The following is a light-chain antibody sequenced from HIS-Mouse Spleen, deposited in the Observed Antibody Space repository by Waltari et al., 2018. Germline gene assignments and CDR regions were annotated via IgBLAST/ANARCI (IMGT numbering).Light chain of an antibody. J-gene: IGLJ1*01. Sequence: QSVLTQPPSVSGAPGQRVTISCPGSSSNIGAGYDVHWYQQLPGTAPQLLIYGTSSRPSGVPDRFSGSKSGTSASLAITGLQAEDEADYYCQSYDSSLSGYVFGTGTKVTVL. CDR1: SSNIGAGYD. CDR3: QSYDSSLSGYV. CDR2: GTS. V-gene: IGLV1-40*01.